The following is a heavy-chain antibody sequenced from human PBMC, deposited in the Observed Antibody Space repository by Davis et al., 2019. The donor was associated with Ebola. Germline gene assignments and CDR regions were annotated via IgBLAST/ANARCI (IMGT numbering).Heavy chain of an antibody. Sequence: GESLKISCAASGFTFSSYWMSWVRQAPGKGLEWVAVISYDGSNKYYADSVKGRFTISRDNSKNTLYLQMNSLRAEDTAVYYCAKDLSVITPLGGYFDYWGQGTLVTVSS. CDR1: GFTFSSYW. D-gene: IGHD3-16*01. CDR2: ISYDGSNK. J-gene: IGHJ4*02. CDR3: AKDLSVITPLGGYFDY. V-gene: IGHV3-30*18.